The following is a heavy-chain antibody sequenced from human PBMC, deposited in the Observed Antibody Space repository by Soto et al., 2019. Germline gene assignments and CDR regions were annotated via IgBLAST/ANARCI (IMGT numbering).Heavy chain of an antibody. CDR2: ISSSSSTI. V-gene: IGHV3-48*02. J-gene: IGHJ6*02. Sequence: EVQLVESGGGLVQPGGSLRLSCAASGFTFTTYSMNWVRQAAGKGLEWVSFISSSSSTIYYADSLKGRFTISRDNATNSLYLQMNSLRDEDTAVYYCARSRGIAGGGSSFYYGMDVWGPGATVTVSS. CDR3: ARSRGIAGGGSSFYYGMDV. D-gene: IGHD6-13*01. CDR1: GFTFTTYS.